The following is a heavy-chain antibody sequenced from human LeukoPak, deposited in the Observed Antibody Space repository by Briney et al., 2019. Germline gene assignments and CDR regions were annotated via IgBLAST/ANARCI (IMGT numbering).Heavy chain of an antibody. CDR2: INPSGGST. Sequence: ASVKVSCKASGYTFTSYYMHWVRQAPGQGLEWMGIINPSGGSTSYAQKFQGRVTMTRDTSTSTVYMELSSLRSEDTAVYYCARDVSQDSSWDYYYYMDVWGKGTTVTVSS. CDR3: ARDVSQDSSWDYYYYMDV. D-gene: IGHD6-13*01. J-gene: IGHJ6*03. CDR1: GYTFTSYY. V-gene: IGHV1-46*01.